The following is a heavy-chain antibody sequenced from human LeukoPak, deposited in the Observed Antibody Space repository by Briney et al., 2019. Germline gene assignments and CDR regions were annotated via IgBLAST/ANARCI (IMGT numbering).Heavy chain of an antibody. Sequence: PGGSLRLSCAASGFTFSSYAMHWVRQAPGKGLEWVAVISYDGSNKYYADSVKGRFTISRDNSKNSLYLQMNSLRAEDTAVYYCARGSAAGTVGKYNWFDPWGQGTLVTVSS. V-gene: IGHV3-30*04. CDR1: GFTFSSYA. CDR3: ARGSAAGTVGKYNWFDP. D-gene: IGHD6-13*01. CDR2: ISYDGSNK. J-gene: IGHJ5*02.